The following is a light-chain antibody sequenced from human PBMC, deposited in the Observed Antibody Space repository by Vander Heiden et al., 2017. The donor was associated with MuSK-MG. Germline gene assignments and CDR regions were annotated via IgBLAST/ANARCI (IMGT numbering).Light chain of an antibody. CDR2: DAS. J-gene: IGKJ2*01. Sequence: EIVMTQSPASLSVSPGERDTLSCRASESISSHLAWYHQKSGQAPRLLMYDASRRATGTPARFTGSGSGTEFTLTISSLQSEDFGLYYCQQYKRWPPFTFGQGTKLENK. V-gene: IGKV3-15*01. CDR1: ESISSH. CDR3: QQYKRWPPFT.